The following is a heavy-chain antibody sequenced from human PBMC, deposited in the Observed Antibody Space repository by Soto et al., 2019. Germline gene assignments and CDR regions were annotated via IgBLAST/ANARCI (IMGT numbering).Heavy chain of an antibody. D-gene: IGHD2-2*01. Sequence: PSETLSLTCAVSGGSFSGYYWSWVRQPPGKGLEWIGDINHTGGSNYNPSLKSRVMISVDTAKTQFSLNVTSVTAADTAVYYCAREVGYYSATRRNLYFDYWGQVTLVTFSP. J-gene: IGHJ4*02. CDR2: INHTGGS. CDR3: AREVGYYSATRRNLYFDY. CDR1: GGSFSGYY. V-gene: IGHV4-34*01.